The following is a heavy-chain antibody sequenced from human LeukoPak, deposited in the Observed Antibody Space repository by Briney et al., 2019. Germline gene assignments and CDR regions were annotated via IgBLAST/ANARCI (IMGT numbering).Heavy chain of an antibody. CDR3: ARQPSGYYDKSGYYPYYFDY. D-gene: IGHD3-22*01. CDR2: IYTSGST. CDR1: GGSISSYY. J-gene: IGHJ4*02. Sequence: SETLSLTCTVSGGSISSYYWSWIRQPAGKGLEWIGRIYTSGSTNYNPSLKSRVTMSVDTSKNQFSLKLSSVTAADTAVYYCARQPSGYYDKSGYYPYYFDYWGQGALVTVSS. V-gene: IGHV4-4*07.